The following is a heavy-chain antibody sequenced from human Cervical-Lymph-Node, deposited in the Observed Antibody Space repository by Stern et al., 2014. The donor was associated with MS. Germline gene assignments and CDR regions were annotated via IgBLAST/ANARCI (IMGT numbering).Heavy chain of an antibody. CDR2: IIPIIDTP. J-gene: IGHJ3*01. CDR3: VLPSTVTTAAFDV. Sequence: VQLVESGAEVKKPGSSVKVSCKASGGTFTSFSINWVRQVPGQSLEWMGGIIPIIDTPNFAQKFQGRVTITADSSTSTVYMALNSLRSDDTAVYYCVLPSTVTTAAFDVWGRGTMVTVSS. CDR1: GGTFTSFS. V-gene: IGHV1-69*06. D-gene: IGHD4-17*01.